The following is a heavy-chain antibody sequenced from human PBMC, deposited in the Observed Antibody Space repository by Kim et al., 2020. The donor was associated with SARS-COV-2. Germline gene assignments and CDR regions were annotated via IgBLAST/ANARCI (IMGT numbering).Heavy chain of an antibody. CDR3: ARLDRTTVTTIYYYGMNV. Sequence: GESLKISCKGSVYSFTSYWIGWVRQMPGKGLEWMGNIYPGDSDTRYSPSFQGQDTISDDKSISTPYLQWSSLKSSDTAMYYCARLDRTTVTTIYYYGMNVWGKGTTVTFSS. D-gene: IGHD4-4*01. CDR1: VYSFTSYW. V-gene: IGHV5-51*01. CDR2: IYPGDSDT. J-gene: IGHJ6*04.